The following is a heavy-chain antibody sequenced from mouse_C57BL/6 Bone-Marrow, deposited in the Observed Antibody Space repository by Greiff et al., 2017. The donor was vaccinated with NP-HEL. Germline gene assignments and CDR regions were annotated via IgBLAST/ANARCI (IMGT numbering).Heavy chain of an antibody. D-gene: IGHD1-1*01. J-gene: IGHJ1*03. CDR2: ISSGSSTI. V-gene: IGHV5-17*01. Sequence: EVKLMESGGGLVKPGGSLKLSCAASGFTFSDYGMHWVRQAPEKGLEWVAYISSGSSTIYYADTLKGRFTISRDNAKNTLFLQMTSLRSEDTAMYYCARGSHYYYYGSSYHYWYFDVWGTGTTVTVSS. CDR3: ARGSHYYYYGSSYHYWYFDV. CDR1: GFTFSDYG.